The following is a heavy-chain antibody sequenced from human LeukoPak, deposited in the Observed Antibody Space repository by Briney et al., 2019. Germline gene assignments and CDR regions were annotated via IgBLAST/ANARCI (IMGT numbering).Heavy chain of an antibody. D-gene: IGHD1-1*01. CDR2: IYYSGST. CDR1: GGSISSSSYY. Sequence: SETLSLTCTVSGGSISSSSYYWGWLRQPPGRGLEWIGSIYYSGSTYYNPSLKSRVTISVDTSKNQFSLKLSSVTAADTAVYYCARQDFWTFDYWGQGTLVTVSA. CDR3: ARQDFWTFDY. J-gene: IGHJ4*02. V-gene: IGHV4-39*01.